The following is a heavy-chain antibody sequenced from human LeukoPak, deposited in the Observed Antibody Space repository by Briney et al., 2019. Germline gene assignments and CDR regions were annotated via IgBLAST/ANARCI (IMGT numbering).Heavy chain of an antibody. CDR3: ARAPILNWFDP. CDR2: IYTSGSI. CDR1: GGSISSGSYY. V-gene: IGHV4-61*02. J-gene: IGHJ5*02. Sequence: KPSETLSLTCTVSGGSISSGSYYWSWIRQPAGKGLEWIGRIYTSGSINYNPSLKSRVTISVDTSKNQFSLKLSSVTAADTAVYYCARAPILNWFDPWGQGTLVTVSS.